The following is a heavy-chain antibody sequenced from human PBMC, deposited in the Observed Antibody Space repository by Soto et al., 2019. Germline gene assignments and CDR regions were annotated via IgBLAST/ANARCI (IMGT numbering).Heavy chain of an antibody. D-gene: IGHD2-21*02. CDR1: GDSISSDKW. J-gene: IGHJ4*02. CDR3: ARGGDWQFDY. V-gene: IGHV4-4*02. CDR2: IHHSGRT. Sequence: QVQLQESGPGLVKPSGTLSLTCAVSGDSISSDKWWSWVRQPPGKGLEWIGEIHHSGRTNYNPSLQGSVTIFVEKSKNPGSLEMSFMAAPDTAVYYCARGGDWQFDYWGQGTLVTVSS.